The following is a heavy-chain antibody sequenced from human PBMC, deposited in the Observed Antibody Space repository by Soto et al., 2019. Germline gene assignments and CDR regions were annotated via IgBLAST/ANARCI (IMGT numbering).Heavy chain of an antibody. D-gene: IGHD3-22*01. CDR3: ARVVIAWSYTFDI. Sequence: SETLSLTCTVSGGYISSGGYYWSWLRHHPVKGLEVLGYLYHTVTTYSHPPLKRLVTISVDTSKTQFSLKLSSVTAADTAVYYCARVVIAWSYTFDIWGQGTMVTVSS. V-gene: IGHV4-31*01. J-gene: IGHJ3*02. CDR2: LYHTVTT. CDR1: GGYISSGGYY.